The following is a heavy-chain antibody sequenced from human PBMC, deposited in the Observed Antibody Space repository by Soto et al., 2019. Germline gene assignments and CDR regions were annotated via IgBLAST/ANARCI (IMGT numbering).Heavy chain of an antibody. J-gene: IGHJ4*02. CDR3: ARDLVSSSIGY. D-gene: IGHD6-6*01. Sequence: GSLRLSCAASGFTFSDYYMSWIRQAPGKGLEWVSYISSSSSYTNYADSVKGRFTISRDNAKNSLYLQMNSLRAEDTAVYYCARDLVSSSIGYWGQGTLVTVSS. CDR1: GFTFSDYY. V-gene: IGHV3-11*06. CDR2: ISSSSSYT.